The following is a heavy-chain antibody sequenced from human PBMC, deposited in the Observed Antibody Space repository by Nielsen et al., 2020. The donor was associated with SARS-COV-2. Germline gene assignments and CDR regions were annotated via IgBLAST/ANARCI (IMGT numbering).Heavy chain of an antibody. J-gene: IGHJ4*02. CDR1: GFTFSSYS. CDR2: ISSSSSTI. CDR3: TRAQRPYYDSSGYSGY. D-gene: IGHD3-22*01. V-gene: IGHV3-48*01. Sequence: GESLKISCAASGFTFSSYSMNWVRQAPGKGLEWVSYISSSSSTIYYADSVKGRFTISRDNAKNSLYLQMNSLRAEDTAVYYCTRAQRPYYDSSGYSGYWGQGTLVTVSS.